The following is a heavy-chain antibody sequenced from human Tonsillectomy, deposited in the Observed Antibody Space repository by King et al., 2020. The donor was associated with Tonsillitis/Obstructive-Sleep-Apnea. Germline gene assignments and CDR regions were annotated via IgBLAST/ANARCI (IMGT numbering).Heavy chain of an antibody. V-gene: IGHV3-30*01. J-gene: IGHJ6*03. CDR1: GFTFSSYG. CDR3: AREYRITIFGVVTPYMDV. CDR2: ISYDGSIK. D-gene: IGHD3-3*01. Sequence: VQLVESGGGVVQPGRSLRISCAASGFTFSSYGMHWVRQAPGNGLEWGAIISYDGSIKYYADAEKGRFTISRDNSKNTLYLQMNSLRAEDTAVYYCAREYRITIFGVVTPYMDVWGKGTTVTVSS.